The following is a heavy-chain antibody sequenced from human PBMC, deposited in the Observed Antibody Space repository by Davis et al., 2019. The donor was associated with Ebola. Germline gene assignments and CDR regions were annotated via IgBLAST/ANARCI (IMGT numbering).Heavy chain of an antibody. J-gene: IGHJ4*02. CDR1: GNTFATHA. V-gene: IGHV1-18*01. CDR3: ARGWGNSLGNDF. D-gene: IGHD4-23*01. CDR2: VSTHNGNT. Sequence: AASVKVSCKGYGNTFATHAIGWVRQAPGQGLEWMGWVSTHNGNTNYAQKFRGRVTMTRNTSINTAYMELSSLTSADTAVYYCARGWGNSLGNDFWGQGTLITVSS.